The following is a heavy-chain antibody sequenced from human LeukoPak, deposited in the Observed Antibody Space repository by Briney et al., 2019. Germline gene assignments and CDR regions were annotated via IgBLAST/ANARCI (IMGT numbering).Heavy chain of an antibody. CDR2: INPNSGGT. J-gene: IGHJ4*02. CDR1: GYTFTDYY. CDR3: ARANALYCSSTSCLFDY. V-gene: IGHV1-2*02. D-gene: IGHD2-2*01. Sequence: ASVKVSCTASGYTFTDYYIHWVRQAPGQGLEWMAWINPNSGGTYYAQNFHDRITLTRDTSISTAYMELSRLRSDDTAIYYCARANALYCSSTSCLFDYWGQGTLVTVSS.